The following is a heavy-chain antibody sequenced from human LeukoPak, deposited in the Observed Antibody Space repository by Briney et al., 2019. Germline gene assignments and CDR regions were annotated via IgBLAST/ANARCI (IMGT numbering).Heavy chain of an antibody. CDR2: IYYSGST. V-gene: IGHV4-59*08. CDR1: GGSISSYY. CDR3: ARQHPYCSSTSCYTYYFDY. J-gene: IGHJ4*02. D-gene: IGHD2-2*02. Sequence: SETRPLTCTVSGGSISSYYWSWIRQPPGKGLEWIGYIYYSGSTNYNPSLKSRVTISVDTSKNQFSLKLSSVTAADTAVYYCARQHPYCSSTSCYTYYFDYWGQGTLVTVSS.